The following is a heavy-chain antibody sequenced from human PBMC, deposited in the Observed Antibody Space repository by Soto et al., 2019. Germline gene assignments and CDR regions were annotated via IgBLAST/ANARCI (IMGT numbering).Heavy chain of an antibody. V-gene: IGHV4-39*02. CDR1: GGSISSSSYY. CDR3: AREVAAAGKGAHRYEP. CDR2: IYYSGST. J-gene: IGHJ5*02. D-gene: IGHD6-13*01. Sequence: TLSHTCTVSGGSISSSSYYWGWIRQPPGKGLEWIGSIYYSGSTYYNPSLKSRVTISVDTSKNQFSLKLSSMTAADTAVYYCAREVAAAGKGAHRYEPWGHGTLSTDPS.